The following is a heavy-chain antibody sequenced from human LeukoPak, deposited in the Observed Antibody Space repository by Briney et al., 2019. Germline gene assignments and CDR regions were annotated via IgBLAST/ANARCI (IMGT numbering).Heavy chain of an antibody. D-gene: IGHD6-13*01. J-gene: IGHJ4*02. Sequence: GGSLRLSCAASGFTFSTYIMTWVRQAPGKGLEWVSSITSRSSSIYYADSVKGRFTISRDNAKNSLYLHMNSLRAEDTAVYYCARGESAAGDASEFAYWGQGILVTVSS. CDR3: ARGESAAGDASEFAY. V-gene: IGHV3-21*01. CDR2: ITSRSSSI. CDR1: GFTFSTYI.